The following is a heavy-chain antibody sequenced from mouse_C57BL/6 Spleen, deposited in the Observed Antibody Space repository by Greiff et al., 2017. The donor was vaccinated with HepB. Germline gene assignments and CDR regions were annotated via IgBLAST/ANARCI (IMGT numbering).Heavy chain of an antibody. CDR3: ARRTTVAPYYFDY. J-gene: IGHJ2*01. Sequence: QVQLQQPGAELVMPGASVKLSCKASGYTFTSYWMHWVKQRPGQCLEWIGEIDPSDSYTNYNQKFKGKSTLTVDKSSSTAYMQLSSLTSEDSAVYYCARRTTVAPYYFDYWGQGTTLTVSS. CDR2: IDPSDSYT. CDR1: GYTFTSYW. D-gene: IGHD1-1*01. V-gene: IGHV1-69*01.